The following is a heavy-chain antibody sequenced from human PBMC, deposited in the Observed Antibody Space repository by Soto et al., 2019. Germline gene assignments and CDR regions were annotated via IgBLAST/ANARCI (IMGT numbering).Heavy chain of an antibody. V-gene: IGHV1-69*01. CDR2: IIPIFGTA. Sequence: VQLVQSGAEVKKPGSSVKVSWKASGGTFSSYAISWVRQAPGQGLEWMGGIIPIFGTANYAQKFQGRGTITADESTSTAYMELSSLRSEDTAVYYCATRAPDSSSSPDFDYWGQGTLVTVSS. D-gene: IGHD6-6*01. CDR1: GGTFSSYA. J-gene: IGHJ4*02. CDR3: ATRAPDSSSSPDFDY.